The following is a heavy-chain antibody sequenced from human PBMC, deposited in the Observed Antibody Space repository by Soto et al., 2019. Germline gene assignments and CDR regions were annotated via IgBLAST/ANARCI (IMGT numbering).Heavy chain of an antibody. CDR1: GYTFTSYG. Sequence: ASVKVSCKASGYTFTSYGISWVRQAPGQGLEWMGWISAYNGNTNDAHKPQGRVTMTTDTSTSTAYMELRSLRSDDTAVYYCAREQVVAAIRYYYYGMDFWGQGTTVTVSS. CDR3: AREQVVAAIRYYYYGMDF. CDR2: ISAYNGNT. J-gene: IGHJ6*02. V-gene: IGHV1-18*04. D-gene: IGHD2-15*01.